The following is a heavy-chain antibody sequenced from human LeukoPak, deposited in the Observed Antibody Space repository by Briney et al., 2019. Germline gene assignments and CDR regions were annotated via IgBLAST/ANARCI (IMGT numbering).Heavy chain of an antibody. CDR3: ARGHVLRFLEWLPEPVNWFDP. CDR2: IYYSGST. CDR1: GGSISSSSYS. Sequence: PSETLSLTCTVSGGSISSSSYSWGWIRQPPGKGLEWIGSIYYSGSTYYNPSLKSRVTISVDTSKNQFSLKLSSVTAADTAVYYCARGHVLRFLEWLPEPVNWFDPWGQGTLVTVSS. J-gene: IGHJ5*02. V-gene: IGHV4-39*07. D-gene: IGHD3-3*01.